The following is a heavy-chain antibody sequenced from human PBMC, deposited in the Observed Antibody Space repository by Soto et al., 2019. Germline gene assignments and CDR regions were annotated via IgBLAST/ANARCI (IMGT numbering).Heavy chain of an antibody. V-gene: IGHV3-74*01. D-gene: IGHD6-13*01. CDR3: VRGSSPWRGMDY. Sequence: GDSLRLSYAISGFTFSTYCMHWFRQAPETGLVWVSRICRDGSGTDYADSVKGRFAISRDDARNSLYLQMNSLRVEDTAIYYCVRGSSPWRGMDYWGQGTLVTVSS. CDR1: GFTFSTYC. J-gene: IGHJ4*02. CDR2: ICRDGSGT.